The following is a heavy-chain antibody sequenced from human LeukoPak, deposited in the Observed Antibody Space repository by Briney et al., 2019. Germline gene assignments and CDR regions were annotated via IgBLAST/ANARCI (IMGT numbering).Heavy chain of an antibody. J-gene: IGHJ6*03. D-gene: IGHD4-23*01. CDR3: AKDLRYDTVGYMDV. V-gene: IGHV3-23*01. CDR2: ISDNGHST. Sequence: PGGSLRLSCTASGFTFDTYAMSWVRQAPGRGLEWISGISDNGHSTYYADSVKGRFTISRDNSKNTLCLQMNSLRAEDTAVYYCAKDLRYDTVGYMDVWGKGTTVTVSS. CDR1: GFTFDTYA.